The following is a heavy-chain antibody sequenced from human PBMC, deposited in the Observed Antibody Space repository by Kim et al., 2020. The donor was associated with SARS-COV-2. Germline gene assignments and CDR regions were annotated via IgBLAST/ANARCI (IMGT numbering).Heavy chain of an antibody. Sequence: GGSLRLSCAASGFTVSSNYMSWVRQAPGKGLEWVSVIYSGGSTYYADSVKGRFTISRHNSKNTLYLQMNSLRAEDTAVYYCARERVVAATRWFDPWGQGTLVTGSS. J-gene: IGHJ5*02. V-gene: IGHV3-53*04. D-gene: IGHD2-15*01. CDR2: IYSGGST. CDR3: ARERVVAATRWFDP. CDR1: GFTVSSNY.